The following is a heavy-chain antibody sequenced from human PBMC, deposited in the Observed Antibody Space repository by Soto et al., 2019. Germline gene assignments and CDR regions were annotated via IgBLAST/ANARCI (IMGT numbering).Heavy chain of an antibody. CDR2: IIPKLGSA. Sequence: QVQLVQSGAEVKKPGSSVQVSCKASGGGNLRDYRTTWVRQAPGQGLEWMGGIIPKLGSANYAQNFQGRVTITADGSTSTVYMELRCVRSEGTAVYFFARGGGGYNVGGVYWGQGTPVTVSS. CDR3: ARGGGGYNVGGVY. J-gene: IGHJ4*02. V-gene: IGHV1-69*01. D-gene: IGHD5-12*01. CDR1: GGGNLRDYR.